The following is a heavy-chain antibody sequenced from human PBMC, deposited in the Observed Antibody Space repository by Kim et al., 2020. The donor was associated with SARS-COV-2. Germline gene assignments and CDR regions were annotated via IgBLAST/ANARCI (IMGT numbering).Heavy chain of an antibody. J-gene: IGHJ4*02. CDR3: ARASNMVRGVIFDY. Sequence: DSVKGRFTISRDNSKNTLYLQMNSLRAEDTAVYYCARASNMVRGVIFDYWGQGTLVTVSS. V-gene: IGHV3-30*01. D-gene: IGHD3-10*01.